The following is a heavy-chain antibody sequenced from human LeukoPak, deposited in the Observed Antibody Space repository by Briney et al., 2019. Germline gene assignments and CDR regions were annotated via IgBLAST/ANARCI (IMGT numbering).Heavy chain of an antibody. CDR2: ISGSGGST. CDR3: AKDDGDGYNYSTFDY. Sequence: PGGSLRLSCAASGFTFSSYAMSWVRQAPGKGLEWVSAISGSGGSTYYADSVKGWFTISRDNSKNTLYLQMNSLRAEDTAVYYCAKDDGDGYNYSTFDYWGQGTLVTVSS. D-gene: IGHD5-24*01. J-gene: IGHJ4*02. CDR1: GFTFSSYA. V-gene: IGHV3-23*01.